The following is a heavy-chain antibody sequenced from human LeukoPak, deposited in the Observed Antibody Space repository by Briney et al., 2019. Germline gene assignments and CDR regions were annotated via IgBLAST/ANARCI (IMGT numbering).Heavy chain of an antibody. CDR3: ARGQYCSGGSCYSWAWFDP. V-gene: IGHV4-59*08. D-gene: IGHD2-15*01. CDR1: DDSINSNY. J-gene: IGHJ5*02. Sequence: SETLSLTCSVSDDSINSNYWSWIRQPPGKGLEWIGYLYNSGSTNYNPSLKSRVTISVDTSKTQFSLRLSSVTAADTAVYYCARGQYCSGGSCYSWAWFDPWGQGTLVTVSS. CDR2: LYNSGST.